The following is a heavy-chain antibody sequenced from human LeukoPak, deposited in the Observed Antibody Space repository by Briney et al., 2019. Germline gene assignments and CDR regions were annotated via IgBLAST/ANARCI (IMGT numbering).Heavy chain of an antibody. CDR1: GFTFNSYG. CDR3: ARLVGVTSSAY. D-gene: IGHD1-26*01. J-gene: IGHJ4*02. V-gene: IGHV3-23*01. Sequence: GGSLRLSCAASGFTFNSYGMSWVRQAPGKGLEWVSAISYSGSSTHYADSVKGRFTISRDNAKNSLFLQMNSLKAEDTAVYYCARLVGVTSSAYWGQGTRVTVSS. CDR2: ISYSGSST.